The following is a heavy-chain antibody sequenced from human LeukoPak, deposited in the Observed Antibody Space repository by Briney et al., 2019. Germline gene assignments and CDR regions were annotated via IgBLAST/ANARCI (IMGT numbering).Heavy chain of an antibody. Sequence: PSETLSLTCAVYGGSFSGYYWSWIRQPPGKGLEWIGEINHSGSTNYNPSLKSRVTISVDTSKNQFSLKLSSVTAADTAVYYCARGLYYYDSSGCYRAYFDPWGQGTLVTVSS. CDR1: GGSFSGYY. CDR3: ARGLYYYDSSGCYRAYFDP. J-gene: IGHJ5*02. CDR2: INHSGST. D-gene: IGHD3-22*01. V-gene: IGHV4-34*01.